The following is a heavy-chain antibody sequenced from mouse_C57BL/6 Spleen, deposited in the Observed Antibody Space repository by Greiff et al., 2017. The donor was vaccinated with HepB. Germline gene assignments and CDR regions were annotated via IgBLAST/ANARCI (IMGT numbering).Heavy chain of an antibody. CDR2: ISDGGSYT. CDR3: ARDQGLWAMDY. CDR1: GFTFSSYA. D-gene: IGHD1-1*02. J-gene: IGHJ4*01. V-gene: IGHV5-4*01. Sequence: DVMLVESGGGLVKPGGSLKLSCAASGFTFSSYAMSWVRQTPEKRLEWVATISDGGSYTYYPDNVKGRFTISRDNAKNNLYLQMSQLKSEDTAMYYCARDQGLWAMDYWGQGTSVTVSS.